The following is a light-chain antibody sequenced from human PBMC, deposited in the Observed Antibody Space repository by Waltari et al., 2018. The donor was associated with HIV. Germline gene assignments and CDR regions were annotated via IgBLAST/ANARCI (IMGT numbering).Light chain of an antibody. V-gene: IGLV1-44*01. CDR2: DNN. CDR3: AAWDDSLNGRV. CDR1: GSNVGSTA. Sequence: QSVFTPPPSVSATPGQWVPFSCSGLGSNVGSTAVVWYQQLPGTAPKLVIYDNNQRPSGVPARFSGSTSGTSASLAISGLQSEDEADYYCAAWDDSLNGRVFGGGTKLTVL. J-gene: IGLJ3*02.